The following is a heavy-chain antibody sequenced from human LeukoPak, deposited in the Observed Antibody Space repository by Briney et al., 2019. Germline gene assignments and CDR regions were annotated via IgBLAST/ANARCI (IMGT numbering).Heavy chain of an antibody. CDR1: GYTFTGYY. CDR2: INPNSGGT. Sequence: ASVKVSCKASGYTFTGYYMHWVRQAPGQGLERMGWINPNSGGTNYAQKYQGRVTMTRATSISTAYMELSRLRSDDTAVYYCARKDLSRPYCGSGSSYGMDVWGQGTTVTVSS. J-gene: IGHJ6*02. D-gene: IGHD3-10*01. V-gene: IGHV1-2*02. CDR3: ARKDLSRPYCGSGSSYGMDV.